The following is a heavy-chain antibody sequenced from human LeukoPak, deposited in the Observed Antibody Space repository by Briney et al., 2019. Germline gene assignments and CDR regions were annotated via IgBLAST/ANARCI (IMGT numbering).Heavy chain of an antibody. CDR1: GYSISNNDW. V-gene: IGHV4-28*01. CDR3: AKKVAGVGWFDP. D-gene: IGHD7-27*01. CDR2: IYYSGNT. Sequence: SETLSLTCAVSGYSISNNDWWGWIRQPPGKGLEWIGYIYYSGNTYYSPSLKSRITMSVDTSKNQFSLKLSSVTAVDTAVYYCAKKVAGVGWFDPWGQGTLVTVSS. J-gene: IGHJ5*02.